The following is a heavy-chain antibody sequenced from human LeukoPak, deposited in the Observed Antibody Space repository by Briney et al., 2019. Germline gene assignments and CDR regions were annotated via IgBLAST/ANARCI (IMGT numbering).Heavy chain of an antibody. CDR1: GYTFTSYD. CDR3: ATWGIVAAGRASYYYYMDV. Sequence: ASVKVSCKASGYTFTSYDINWVRQATGQGLEWMGWMNPNSGNTGYAQKFQGRVTITRNTSISIAYMELSSLRSEDTAVYYCATWGIVAAGRASYYYYMDVWGKGTTVTVSS. J-gene: IGHJ6*03. CDR2: MNPNSGNT. D-gene: IGHD6-13*01. V-gene: IGHV1-8*03.